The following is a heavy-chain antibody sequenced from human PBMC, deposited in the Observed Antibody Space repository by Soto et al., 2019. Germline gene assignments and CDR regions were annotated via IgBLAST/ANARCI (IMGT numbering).Heavy chain of an antibody. CDR2: ISGSGGSI. V-gene: IGHV3-23*01. Sequence: DVQLLESGGDLVQPGESLRLSCVASGFTFSSYAMNWVRQAPGMGLEWVSTISGSGGSIYYADSVKGRFAISRDNSKNTLFLQMSSLGGEDTAIYYCVKGNSYGYDLLDYWGQGTLVT. D-gene: IGHD5-18*01. J-gene: IGHJ4*02. CDR1: GFTFSSYA. CDR3: VKGNSYGYDLLDY.